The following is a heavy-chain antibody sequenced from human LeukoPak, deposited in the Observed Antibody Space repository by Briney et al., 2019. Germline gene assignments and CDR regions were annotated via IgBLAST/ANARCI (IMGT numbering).Heavy chain of an antibody. CDR3: ARHSKTMIVVGANAFDI. CDR2: IYTSGST. V-gene: IGHV4-4*07. D-gene: IGHD3-22*01. Sequence: PSETLSLTCTVSGGSISSYYWSWIRQPAGKGLEWIGRIYTSGSTNYNPSLKSRVTISVDTSKNQFSLKLSSVTAADTAVYYCARHSKTMIVVGANAFDIWGQGTMVAVSS. J-gene: IGHJ3*02. CDR1: GGSISSYY.